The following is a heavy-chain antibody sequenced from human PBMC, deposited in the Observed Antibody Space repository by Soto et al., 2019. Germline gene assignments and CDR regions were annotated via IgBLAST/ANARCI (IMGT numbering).Heavy chain of an antibody. CDR1: GYPLTNSF. V-gene: IGHV1-2*02. Sequence: QVQLAQSGAEVKKPGASVKVSCKAPGYPLTNSFFHWVRQAPGQGLEWMGWITPNSGATTYAQKFQGRVTVTRDTSISTVYMDLSSLRSDDTAVFYCARDYDSTGYYDWWGQGTLVTVSS. D-gene: IGHD3-22*01. J-gene: IGHJ4*02. CDR2: ITPNSGAT. CDR3: ARDYDSTGYYDW.